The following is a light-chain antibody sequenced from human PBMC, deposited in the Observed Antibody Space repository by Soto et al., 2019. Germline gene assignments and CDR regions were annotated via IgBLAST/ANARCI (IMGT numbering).Light chain of an antibody. CDR2: AAS. J-gene: IGKJ1*01. CDR3: QQYYSYPHT. CDR1: QGISSY. Sequence: AIRMTQSPSSFSASTGDRVTITCRASQGISSYLAWYQQKPGKAPKLLIYAASTLQSGVPSRFSGSGSGTDFTLTISCLQSEDFANYYCQQYYSYPHTCGQGTKVEIK. V-gene: IGKV1-8*01.